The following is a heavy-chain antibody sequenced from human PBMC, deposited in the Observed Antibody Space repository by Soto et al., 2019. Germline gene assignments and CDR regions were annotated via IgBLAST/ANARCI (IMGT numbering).Heavy chain of an antibody. CDR1: GYSFAGYW. D-gene: IGHD3-22*01. CDR2: IDPSDSQT. J-gene: IGHJ4*02. CDR3: ARQIYDSDKGPNFPYYFDS. Sequence: GESLKISCKGAGYSFAGYWITWVRQKPGKGLEWMGRIDPSDSQTYYSPSFRGHVTISVTKSITTVFLQWSSLRASDTAMYYCARQIYDSDKGPNFPYYFDSWYQGPPVTVSS. V-gene: IGHV5-10-1*01.